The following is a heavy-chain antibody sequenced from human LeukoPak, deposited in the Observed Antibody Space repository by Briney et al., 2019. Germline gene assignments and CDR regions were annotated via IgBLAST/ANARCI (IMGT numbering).Heavy chain of an antibody. CDR3: ARGVPVDY. CDR2: IHYSGST. J-gene: IGHJ4*02. CDR1: GGSISNYY. D-gene: IGHD4/OR15-4a*01. Sequence: SSETLSLTCTVSGGSISNYYWNWIRQPPGKGLEWVGYIHYSGSTNYDPSLKGRVTMSVDTSKNQFSLKLSSVSATDTAVYYCARGVPVDYWGQGTLVTVSS. V-gene: IGHV4-59*01.